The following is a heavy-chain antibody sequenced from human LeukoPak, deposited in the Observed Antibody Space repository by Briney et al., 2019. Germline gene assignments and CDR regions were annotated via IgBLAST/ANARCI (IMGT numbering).Heavy chain of an antibody. J-gene: IGHJ4*02. V-gene: IGHV4-59*08. CDR3: ARHRRGYSFGYFDY. CDR2: IYYSGST. D-gene: IGHD5-18*01. CDR1: GGSISSYY. Sequence: SETLSLTCTVSGGSISSYYWSWIRQPPGKGLEWIGYIYYSGSTNYNPSLKSRVTISVDTSKNQFSLKLSSVTAADTAVYYCARHRRGYSFGYFDYWGQGTLVTVSS.